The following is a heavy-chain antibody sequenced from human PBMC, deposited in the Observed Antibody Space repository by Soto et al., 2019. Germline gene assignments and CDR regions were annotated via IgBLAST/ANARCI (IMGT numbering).Heavy chain of an antibody. CDR1: GFTFSSYA. V-gene: IGHV3-23*01. CDR2: ISGSGGST. J-gene: IGHJ4*02. D-gene: IGHD3-22*01. Sequence: ESGGGLVQPGGSLRLSCAASGFTFSSYAMSWVRQAPGKGLEWVSAISGSGGSTYYADSVKGRFTISRDNSKNTLYLQMNSLRAEDTAVYYCAKDLGRITMIAVVNPGCFDYWGQGTLVTVSS. CDR3: AKDLGRITMIAVVNPGCFDY.